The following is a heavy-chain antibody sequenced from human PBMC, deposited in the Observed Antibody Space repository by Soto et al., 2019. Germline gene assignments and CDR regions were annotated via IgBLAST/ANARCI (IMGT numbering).Heavy chain of an antibody. CDR2: INPSGGSA. CDR1: GYSFISHY. J-gene: IGHJ4*02. D-gene: IGHD2-2*01. V-gene: IGHV1-46*01. CDR3: ARDYLSSKLSLSYFDF. Sequence: QVQLVQSGAEVTRPGASVKVSCKASGYSFISHYIHWVRQAPGQGLEWMGFINPSGGSATLAQKFQGRVTMIRDTSTSTVYMELTILRSEDAAVYYCARDYLSSKLSLSYFDFWGQGTLVTVSS.